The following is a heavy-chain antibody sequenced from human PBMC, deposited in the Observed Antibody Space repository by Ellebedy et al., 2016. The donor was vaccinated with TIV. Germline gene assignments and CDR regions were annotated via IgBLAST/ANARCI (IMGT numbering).Heavy chain of an antibody. V-gene: IGHV3-23*01. CDR2: ISGSGGST. CDR3: AKLGARYQLLVSGWFDP. CDR1: GFTFSSYA. J-gene: IGHJ5*02. Sequence: GESLKISXAASGFTFSSYAMSWVRQAPGKGLEWVSAISGSGGSTYYADSVKGRFTISRDNSKNTLYLQMNSLRAEDTAVYYCAKLGARYQLLVSGWFDPWGQGTLVTVSS. D-gene: IGHD2-2*01.